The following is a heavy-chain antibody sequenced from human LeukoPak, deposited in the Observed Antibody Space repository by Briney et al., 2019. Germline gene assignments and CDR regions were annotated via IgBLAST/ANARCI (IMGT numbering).Heavy chain of an antibody. V-gene: IGHV3-7*04. CDR1: GFTFSTYW. Sequence: GGSLRLSCAASGFTFSTYWMNWVRQAPGKGLEWVADIKQDGSEKYYVDSVKGRFTISRDNAKNSLYLQMNSLRAEDTAVYYCARQRDSSGWYLGAFDIWGQGTMVTVSS. CDR2: IKQDGSEK. CDR3: ARQRDSSGWYLGAFDI. J-gene: IGHJ3*02. D-gene: IGHD6-19*01.